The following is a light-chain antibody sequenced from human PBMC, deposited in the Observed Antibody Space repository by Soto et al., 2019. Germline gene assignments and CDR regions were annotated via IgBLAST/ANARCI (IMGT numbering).Light chain of an antibody. J-gene: IGKJ4*01. Sequence: EIVMTQSPATLSVSPGERATLSCRASQSVSSNLAWYQQKPGQAPRLLIYGASTRATGIPARFSGSGSGTDFTLTISSLEPEDSAVYYCQQRSDWPPSLTFGGGTKVDIK. V-gene: IGKV3-15*01. CDR2: GAS. CDR1: QSVSSN. CDR3: QQRSDWPPSLT.